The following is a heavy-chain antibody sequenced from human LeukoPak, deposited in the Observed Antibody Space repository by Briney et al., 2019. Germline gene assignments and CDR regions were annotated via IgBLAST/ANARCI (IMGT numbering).Heavy chain of an antibody. J-gene: IGHJ4*02. CDR2: IYYSGST. Sequence: SETLSLTCTVSGGSISSYYWSWIRQPPGKGLEWIGYIYYSGSTNYNPSLKSRVTISVDTSKSQFSLKLSSVTAADTAVYYCARAPMYSRSFDYWGQGTLVTVSS. CDR1: GGSISSYY. V-gene: IGHV4-59*08. D-gene: IGHD6-13*01. CDR3: ARAPMYSRSFDY.